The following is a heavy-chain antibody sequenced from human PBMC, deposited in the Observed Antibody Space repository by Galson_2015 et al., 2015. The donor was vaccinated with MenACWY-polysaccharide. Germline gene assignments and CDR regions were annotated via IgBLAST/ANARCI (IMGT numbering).Heavy chain of an antibody. D-gene: IGHD3-3*01. CDR1: GYTFTSYA. V-gene: IGHV7-4-1*02. Sequence: SVKVSCKASGYTFTSYAMNWVRQAPGQGLEWMGWINTNTGDPTYAQGFTGRFVFSLDTSVSTAYLQISSLKAEDTAVYYCASAPITIFGVVTDYGMDVWGQGTTVAVSS. CDR2: INTNTGDP. J-gene: IGHJ6*02. CDR3: ASAPITIFGVVTDYGMDV.